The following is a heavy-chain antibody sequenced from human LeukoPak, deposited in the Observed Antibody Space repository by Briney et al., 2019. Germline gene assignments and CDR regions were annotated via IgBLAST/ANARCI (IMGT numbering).Heavy chain of an antibody. V-gene: IGHV3-74*01. CDR3: ARETAVTGSYYFDY. D-gene: IGHD6-19*01. CDR2: IQSDGSST. J-gene: IGHJ4*02. Sequence: GGSLRLPCAASGFTFSSYWMHWVRQAPGKGLVWVSRIQSDGSSTIYADSVKGRFTISRDNAKNTLYLQMNSLRAEDTAVYYCARETAVTGSYYFDYWGQGTLVTVSS. CDR1: GFTFSSYW.